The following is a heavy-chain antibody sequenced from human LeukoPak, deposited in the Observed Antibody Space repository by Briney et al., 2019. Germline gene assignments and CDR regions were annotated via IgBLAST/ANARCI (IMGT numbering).Heavy chain of an antibody. CDR3: TRTQYYYDSSGTNFDY. D-gene: IGHD3-22*01. V-gene: IGHV3-30-3*01. CDR2: ISYDGSNK. J-gene: IGHJ4*02. Sequence: GGSLRLSCAASGFTFSSYAMRWVRQAPGKGLEWVAVISYDGSNKYYADSVKGRFTISRDNSKNTLYLQMNSLRAEDTAVYYCTRTQYYYDSSGTNFDYWGQGTLVTVSS. CDR1: GFTFSSYA.